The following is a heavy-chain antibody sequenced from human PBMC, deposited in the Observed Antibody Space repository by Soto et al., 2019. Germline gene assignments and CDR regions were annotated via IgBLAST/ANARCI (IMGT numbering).Heavy chain of an antibody. J-gene: IGHJ6*02. CDR2: ISAYNGNT. Sequence: QVQLVQSGAEVKKPGASVKVSCKASGYTFTSYGISWVRQAPGQGLEWMGWISAYNGNTNYAQKLQGRVTMTTDTSTSTADMELRSLRSDDTAVYYCARVAMVRGVLGYYGMDVWGQGTTVTVSS. CDR1: GYTFTSYG. V-gene: IGHV1-18*01. D-gene: IGHD3-10*01. CDR3: ARVAMVRGVLGYYGMDV.